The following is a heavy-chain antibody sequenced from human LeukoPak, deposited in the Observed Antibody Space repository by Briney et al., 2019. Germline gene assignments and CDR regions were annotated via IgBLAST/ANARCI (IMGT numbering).Heavy chain of an antibody. D-gene: IGHD6-19*01. CDR3: AKVSYSIAVAEFDY. Sequence: GGSLRLSCTVSGFTVSSNSMSWVRQAPGKGLEWVSFIYSGGNTHYSDSVKGRFTISRDNSKNTLYLQMNSLRADDTAVYYCAKVSYSIAVAEFDYWGQGTLVTVSS. CDR2: IYSGGNT. CDR1: GFTVSSNS. V-gene: IGHV3-53*01. J-gene: IGHJ4*02.